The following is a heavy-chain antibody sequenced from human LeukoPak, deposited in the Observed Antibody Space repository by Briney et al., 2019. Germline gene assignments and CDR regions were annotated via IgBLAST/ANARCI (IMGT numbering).Heavy chain of an antibody. CDR1: GFTFSSYA. CDR2: ISYDGNNK. Sequence: GGSLRLSCAASGFTFSSYAMHWVRQAPGKGLEWVAVISYDGNNKYYADSVKGRFTISRDNSKNTLYLQMNSLRAEDTAVYYCARERGLDYWGQGTLVTVSS. V-gene: IGHV3-30-3*01. J-gene: IGHJ4*02. CDR3: ARERGLDY.